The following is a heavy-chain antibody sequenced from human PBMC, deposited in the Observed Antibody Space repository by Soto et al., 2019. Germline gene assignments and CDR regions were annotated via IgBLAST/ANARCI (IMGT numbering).Heavy chain of an antibody. CDR1: GYTFTSYG. D-gene: IGHD3-10*01. J-gene: IGHJ6*02. CDR3: ARSFYGSGRLYYYYGMDV. Sequence: GGSVKVSCKAAGYTFTSYGISWVRQAPGQGLEWMGWISAYNGNTTYAQKLQGRVTMTTDTSTSTAYMELRSLRSDDTAVYYCARSFYGSGRLYYYYGMDVWGQGTTVTVSS. V-gene: IGHV1-18*04. CDR2: ISAYNGNT.